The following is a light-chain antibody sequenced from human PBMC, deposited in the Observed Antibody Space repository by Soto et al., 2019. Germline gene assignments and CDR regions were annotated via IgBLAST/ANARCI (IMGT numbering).Light chain of an antibody. V-gene: IGKV1-33*01. Sequence: DIQMTQSPSSLSASVGDRVTIICQASQDITNYLNWYQQKPGKAPNLLIHDSSNLETGVPSRFSGSGTGTYFSFNISSLQPEDIATYYCQQYDTLPLTFGQGTRLEIK. CDR3: QQYDTLPLT. CDR1: QDITNY. CDR2: DSS. J-gene: IGKJ5*01.